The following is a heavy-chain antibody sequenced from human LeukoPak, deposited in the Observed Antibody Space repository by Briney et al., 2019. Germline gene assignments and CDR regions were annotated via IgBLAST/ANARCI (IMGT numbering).Heavy chain of an antibody. CDR1: GGSFSGYY. D-gene: IGHD5-18*01. Sequence: SETLSLTCAVYGGSFSGYYWSWIRQPPGKGLEWIGEINHSGSTYYNPSLKSRVTISVDRSKNQFSLKLSSVTAADTAVYYCARGRGYSYGEYYFDYWGQGTLVTVSS. V-gene: IGHV4-34*01. J-gene: IGHJ4*02. CDR2: INHSGST. CDR3: ARGRGYSYGEYYFDY.